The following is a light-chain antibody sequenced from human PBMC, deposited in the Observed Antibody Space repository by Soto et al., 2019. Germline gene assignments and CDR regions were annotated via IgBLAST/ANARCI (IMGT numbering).Light chain of an antibody. J-gene: IGLJ2*01. CDR1: SSDVGNYNY. Sequence: QSALTQPPSASGSPGQSVTISCTGTSSDVGNYNYVSWYRQHPGKAPKLVIYEFNKRPSGVPDRFSGSKSDNTASLTVSGLQAEDEADYFCIAYAGSNDFVVSGGGTKLTVL. CDR3: IAYAGSNDFVV. V-gene: IGLV2-8*01. CDR2: EFN.